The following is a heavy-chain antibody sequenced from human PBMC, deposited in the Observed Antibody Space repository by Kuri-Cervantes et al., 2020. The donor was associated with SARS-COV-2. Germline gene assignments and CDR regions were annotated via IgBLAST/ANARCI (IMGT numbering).Heavy chain of an antibody. CDR1: GFTVSSNY. V-gene: IGHV3-53*01. CDR3: ARMTTKQQLVPQGFDY. J-gene: IGHJ4*02. CDR2: IYSGGST. D-gene: IGHD6-13*01. Sequence: GESLKISCAASGFTVSSNYMSWVRQAPGKGLEWVSVIYSGGSTYYADSVKGRFTISRDNSKNTLYLQMNSLRAEDTAAYYCARMTTKQQLVPQGFDYWGQGTLVTVSS.